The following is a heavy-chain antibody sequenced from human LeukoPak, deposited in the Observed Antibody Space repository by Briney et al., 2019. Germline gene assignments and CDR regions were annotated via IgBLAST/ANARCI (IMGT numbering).Heavy chain of an antibody. Sequence: GGSLRLSCAASGFIFSIYTMHWVRQAPGKGLEWVAVISYDGSNKYYADSVKGRFTISRDMSKNTLYLQMNNLTAEDTAVYYCARARVRYQLLDAFDIWGQGTMVTVSS. V-gene: IGHV3-30*14. J-gene: IGHJ3*02. D-gene: IGHD2-2*01. CDR3: ARARVRYQLLDAFDI. CDR2: ISYDGSNK. CDR1: GFIFSIYT.